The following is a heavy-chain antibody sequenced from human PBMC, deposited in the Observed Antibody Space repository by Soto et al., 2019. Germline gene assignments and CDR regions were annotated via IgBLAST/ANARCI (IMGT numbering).Heavy chain of an antibody. CDR3: AKDSSSWATLNNWFDP. D-gene: IGHD6-13*01. CDR2: ISYDGSNK. CDR1: GFTFSSHG. J-gene: IGHJ5*02. V-gene: IGHV3-30*18. Sequence: GGSLRLSCAASGFTFSSHGMHWVRQAPGKGLEWVAVISYDGSNKYYADSVKGRFTISRDNSKNTLYLQMNSLRAEDTAVYYCAKDSSSWATLNNWFDPWGQGTLVTVSS.